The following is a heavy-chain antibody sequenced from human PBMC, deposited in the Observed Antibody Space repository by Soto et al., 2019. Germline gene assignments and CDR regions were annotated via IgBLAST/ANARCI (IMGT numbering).Heavy chain of an antibody. CDR3: ARIRFLEWFPTMGMDV. Sequence: SGPTLVNPTQTLTLTCTFSGFSLSTSGMCVSWIRQPPGKALEWLARIDWDDDKYYSTSLKTRLTISKDTSKNQVVLTMTNMDPVDTATYYCARIRFLEWFPTMGMDVWGQGTTVTVSS. J-gene: IGHJ6*02. V-gene: IGHV2-70*11. CDR1: GFSLSTSGMC. D-gene: IGHD3-3*01. CDR2: IDWDDDK.